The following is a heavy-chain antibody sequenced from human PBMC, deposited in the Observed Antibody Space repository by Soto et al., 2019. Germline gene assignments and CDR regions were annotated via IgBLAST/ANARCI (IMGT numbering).Heavy chain of an antibody. CDR1: GYTFTSYY. D-gene: IGHD3-10*01. CDR3: ARGRSDITIGSGTEIGLN. J-gene: IGHJ4*02. V-gene: IGHV1-46*01. Sequence: ASVKVSCKASGYTFTSYYMHWVRQAPGQGLEWMGIINPSGGSTSYAQKFQGRVTVTRDTSTSTVYMELSSLRSEDTAVYYCARGRSDITIGSGTEIGLNWGQGTLVTVSS. CDR2: INPSGGST.